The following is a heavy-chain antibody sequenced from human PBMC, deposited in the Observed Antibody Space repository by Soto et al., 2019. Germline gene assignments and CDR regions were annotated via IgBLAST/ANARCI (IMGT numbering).Heavy chain of an antibody. CDR2: IWYDGSNK. D-gene: IGHD6-13*01. CDR1: GFTFSSYG. J-gene: IGHJ4*02. V-gene: IGHV3-33*01. Sequence: GGSLRLSCAASGFTFSSYGMHWVRQAPGKGLEWVAVIWYDGSNKYYADSVKGRFTISRDNSKNTLYLQMNSLRAEDTAVYYCARSLGSSWYFDYWGQGTLVTVSS. CDR3: ARSLGSSWYFDY.